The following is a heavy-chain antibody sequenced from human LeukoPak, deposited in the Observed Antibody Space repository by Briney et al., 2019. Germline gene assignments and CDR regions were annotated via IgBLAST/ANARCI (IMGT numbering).Heavy chain of an antibody. Sequence: GGSLRLSCAASGSTFSNYWMNWVRQAPGKGLEWVANIKESGSEKYYMDSVKGRFTISRDNAKDSLYLQMNSLRVEDTAVYYCAKPDYGACGYWGQGTLVTVSS. CDR2: IKESGSEK. D-gene: IGHD4-17*01. V-gene: IGHV3-7*01. CDR1: GSTFSNYW. J-gene: IGHJ4*02. CDR3: AKPDYGACGY.